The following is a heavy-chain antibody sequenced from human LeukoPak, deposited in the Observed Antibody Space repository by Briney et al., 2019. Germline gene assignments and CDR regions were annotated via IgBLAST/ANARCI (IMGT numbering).Heavy chain of an antibody. J-gene: IGHJ4*02. V-gene: IGHV4-34*01. Sequence: KASETLSLTCAVYGGSFSGYYWSWIRQPPGKGLEWIGEINHSGSTNYNPSLKSRVTISVDTSKNQFSPKLSSVTAADTAVYYCARGANYYDSSGYYYYWGQGTLVTVSS. CDR3: ARGANYYDSSGYYYY. CDR2: INHSGST. D-gene: IGHD3-22*01. CDR1: GGSFSGYY.